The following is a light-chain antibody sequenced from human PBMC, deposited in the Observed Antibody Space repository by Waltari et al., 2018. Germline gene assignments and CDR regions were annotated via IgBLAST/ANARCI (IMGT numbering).Light chain of an antibody. Sequence: SYVLTQPPSVSEAPGQTARTTCGGNSIGSKRVHWYQQKPGQAPVVVMYYDNDRPAGIPERFSGSNSGNTATLTISRVEAGDEADYYCQVWDRSTDHRVFGGGTRLTVL. CDR3: QVWDRSTDHRV. J-gene: IGLJ3*02. CDR2: YDN. V-gene: IGLV3-21*04. CDR1: SIGSKR.